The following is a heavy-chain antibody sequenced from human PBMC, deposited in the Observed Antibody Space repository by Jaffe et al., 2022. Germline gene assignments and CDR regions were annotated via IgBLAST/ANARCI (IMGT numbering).Heavy chain of an antibody. CDR1: GGTFSSYA. V-gene: IGHV1-69*01. CDR2: IIPIFGTA. Sequence: QVQLVQSGAEVKKPGSSVKVSCKASGGTFSSYAISWVRQAPGQGLEWMGGIIPIFGTANYAQKFQGRVTITADESTSTAYMELSSLRSEDTAVYYCARELPRGEYYGSGSYGAGYYYYMDVWGKGTTVTVSS. J-gene: IGHJ6*03. CDR3: ARELPRGEYYGSGSYGAGYYYYMDV. D-gene: IGHD3-10*01.